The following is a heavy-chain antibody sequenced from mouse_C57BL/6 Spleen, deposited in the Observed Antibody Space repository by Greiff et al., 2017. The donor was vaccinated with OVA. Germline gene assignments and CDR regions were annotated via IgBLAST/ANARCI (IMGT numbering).Heavy chain of an antibody. V-gene: IGHV1-59*01. CDR2: IDPSDSYT. CDR3: AIYDGSSCNY. Sequence: QVQLQQPGAELVRPGTSVKLSCKASGYTFTSYWMHWVKQRPGQGLEWIGVIDPSDSYTNYNQKFKGKATLTVDTSSSTAYMQLSSLTSEDAAVYYCAIYDGSSCNYWGQGTTLTVSA. D-gene: IGHD1-1*01. J-gene: IGHJ2*01. CDR1: GYTFTSYW.